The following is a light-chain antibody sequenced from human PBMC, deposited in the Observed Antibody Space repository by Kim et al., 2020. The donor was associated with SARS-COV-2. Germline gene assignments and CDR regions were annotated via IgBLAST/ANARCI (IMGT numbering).Light chain of an antibody. Sequence: QRVTSSCTGSSSNIGAGYDVHWYQHLPGTAPKLLIYGNSNRPSGVPDRFSGSKSGTSASLAITGLQAEDEADYYCQSYDSSLSDSVFGGGTQLTVL. J-gene: IGLJ2*01. V-gene: IGLV1-40*01. CDR1: SSNIGAGYD. CDR3: QSYDSSLSDSV. CDR2: GNS.